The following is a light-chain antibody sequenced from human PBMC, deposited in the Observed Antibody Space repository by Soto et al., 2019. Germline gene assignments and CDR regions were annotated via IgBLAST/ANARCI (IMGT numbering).Light chain of an antibody. CDR2: GAS. CDR3: QQYNNWPQT. V-gene: IGKV3-20*01. CDR1: ESVSSSY. Sequence: EIVLTQSPGTMSLSPCDRATLSCRTSESVSSSYLAWYQQNPGQAPRLLIYGASSRATGIPDRFGGSGSGTDFTLTISSLQSEDFAVYYCQQYNNWPQTFGQGTKVDIK. J-gene: IGKJ1*01.